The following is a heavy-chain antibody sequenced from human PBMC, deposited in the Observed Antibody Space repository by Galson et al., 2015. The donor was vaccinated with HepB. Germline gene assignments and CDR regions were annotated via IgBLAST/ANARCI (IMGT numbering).Heavy chain of an antibody. CDR2: ISYDGSNK. CDR3: AKDYYGSGSPPKYYYYGMDV. V-gene: IGHV3-30*18. D-gene: IGHD3-10*01. Sequence: SLRLSCAASGFTFSSYGMHWVRQAPGKGLEWVAVISYDGSNKYYADSVKGRFTISRDNSRNTLYLQMNSLRAEDTAVYYCAKDYYGSGSPPKYYYYGMDVWGQGTTVTVSS. CDR1: GFTFSSYG. J-gene: IGHJ6*02.